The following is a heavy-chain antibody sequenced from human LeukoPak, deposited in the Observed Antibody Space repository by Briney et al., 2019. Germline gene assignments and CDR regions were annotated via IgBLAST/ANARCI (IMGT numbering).Heavy chain of an antibody. CDR3: AGEAAAGTHH. CDR2: INPSGGST. CDR1: GYTFTSYY. D-gene: IGHD6-13*01. J-gene: IGHJ1*01. Sequence: ASVKVSCKASGYTFTSYYIHWVRQAPGQGLEWMGIINPSGGSTSYAQKFQGRVHMNRDTSTRTVYMELSSLRFEDTAVYYCAGEAAAGTHHWGQGTLVTVSS. V-gene: IGHV1-46*01.